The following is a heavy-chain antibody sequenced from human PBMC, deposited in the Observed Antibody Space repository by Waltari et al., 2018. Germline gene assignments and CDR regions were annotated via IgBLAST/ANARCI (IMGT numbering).Heavy chain of an antibody. J-gene: IGHJ4*02. Sequence: DVQLVESGGGLVKPGGSLRLSCAGSGFTFSSVCLTWASQGPGKGLEWVGRIKSKSDGGTTDYSAPVKGRFIISRDDSENTLYLQMNNVETEDTAVYYCSSDRVGQYNWNDSDFDYWGQGTLVTVSS. D-gene: IGHD1-20*01. V-gene: IGHV3-15*01. CDR2: IKSKSDGGTT. CDR3: SSDRVGQYNWNDSDFDY. CDR1: GFTFSSVC.